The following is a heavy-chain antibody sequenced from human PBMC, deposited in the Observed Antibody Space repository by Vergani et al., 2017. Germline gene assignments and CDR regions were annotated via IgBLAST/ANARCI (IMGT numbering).Heavy chain of an antibody. V-gene: IGHV3-23*01. CDR2: ISGSGGST. CDR1: GFTFSSYA. CDR3: AKGRVAATPVSYGFDY. Sequence: EVQLLESGGGLVQPGGSLRLSCAASGFTFSSYAMSWVRQAPGKGLEWVSAISGSGGSTYYADSVKGRFTISRDNSKNTLYLQMNSLRAEDTAVYYCAKGRVAATPVSYGFDYWGQGTLVTVSS. D-gene: IGHD2-15*01. J-gene: IGHJ4*02.